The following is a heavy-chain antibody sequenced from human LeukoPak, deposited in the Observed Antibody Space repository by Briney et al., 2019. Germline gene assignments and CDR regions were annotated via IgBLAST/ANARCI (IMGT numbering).Heavy chain of an antibody. V-gene: IGHV3-48*02. CDR2: ISSSSSTI. D-gene: IGHD3-3*01. J-gene: IGHJ6*02. Sequence: GGSLRLSCAASGFTFSSYSMNWVRQAPGKGLEWVSYISSSSSTIYYADSVKGRFTISRDNAKNSLYLQTNSLRDEDTAVYYCARDVRGYDFWSGYSYYGMDVWGQGTTVTVSS. CDR1: GFTFSSYS. CDR3: ARDVRGYDFWSGYSYYGMDV.